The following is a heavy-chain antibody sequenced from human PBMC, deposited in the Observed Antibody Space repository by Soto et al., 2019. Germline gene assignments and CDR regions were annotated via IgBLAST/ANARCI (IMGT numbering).Heavy chain of an antibody. CDR2: SSSSGNT. J-gene: IGHJ4*02. V-gene: IGHV4-30-4*01. Sequence: QVPLQESGPGLVKPLQTLSLTCTVSGGSISNSDYFWSWIRQSPGKCLEFIGYSSSSGNTYYNPSLTSRATLSVDTSKNQFSLRLTSVTVEDTAVYYCARGSDVLARGATFFVYWGQGTLVTVSS. CDR3: ARGSDVLARGATFFVY. D-gene: IGHD3-10*01. CDR1: GGSISNSDYF.